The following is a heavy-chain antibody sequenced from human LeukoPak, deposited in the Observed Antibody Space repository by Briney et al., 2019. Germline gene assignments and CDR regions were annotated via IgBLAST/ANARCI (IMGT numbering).Heavy chain of an antibody. D-gene: IGHD3-22*01. CDR1: GFTFSSYE. V-gene: IGHV3-48*03. Sequence: PGGSLRLSCAASGFTFSSYEMNWVRQAPGKGLEWVSYTSSSGSTIYYADSVKGRFTISRDNAKNSLYLQMNSLRAEDTAVYYCAREFTYYYDSSGSGAFDIWGQGTMVTVSS. J-gene: IGHJ3*02. CDR3: AREFTYYYDSSGSGAFDI. CDR2: TSSSGSTI.